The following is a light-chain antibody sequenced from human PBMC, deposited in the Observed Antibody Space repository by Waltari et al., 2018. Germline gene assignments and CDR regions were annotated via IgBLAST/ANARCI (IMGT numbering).Light chain of an antibody. CDR3: QQYANLPIT. Sequence: DTQMTQSPSSLSASVGDRVTITCQTSQDTNKYLNWYQQKSGKAPKLLIYEASLLETGVPSRFSRRGSGTDFTLTISSLHPEDFATYFCQQYANLPITFGQGTRL. V-gene: IGKV1-33*01. CDR2: EAS. CDR1: QDTNKY. J-gene: IGKJ5*01.